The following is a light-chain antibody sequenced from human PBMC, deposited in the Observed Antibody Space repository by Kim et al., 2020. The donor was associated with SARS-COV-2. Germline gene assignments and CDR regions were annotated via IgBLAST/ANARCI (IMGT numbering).Light chain of an antibody. Sequence: QRVTISCSGSSSNIGSHYVYWYQQLPRTAPKLLIYKNDQRPSGVPDRFSGSKSGTSASLAISGLRSEDEATYYCAAWDDSLTGGVFGGGTQLTVL. V-gene: IGLV1-47*01. CDR3: AAWDDSLTGGV. J-gene: IGLJ3*02. CDR2: KND. CDR1: SSNIGSHY.